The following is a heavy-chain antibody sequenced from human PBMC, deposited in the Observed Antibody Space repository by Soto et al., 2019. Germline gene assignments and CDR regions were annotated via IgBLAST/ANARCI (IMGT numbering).Heavy chain of an antibody. D-gene: IGHD3-16*01. Sequence: GGSLRLSCRASGFTFSTSWMHWVRQVPGEGLVCVSRINAGGNSATYADSVRGRFTISRDNARNTLYLQMNSLSVEDTAVYFCARASGGGNRPFDYWGHGPLVTVSS. J-gene: IGHJ4*01. V-gene: IGHV3-74*01. CDR3: ARASGGGNRPFDY. CDR1: GFTFSTSW. CDR2: INAGGNSA.